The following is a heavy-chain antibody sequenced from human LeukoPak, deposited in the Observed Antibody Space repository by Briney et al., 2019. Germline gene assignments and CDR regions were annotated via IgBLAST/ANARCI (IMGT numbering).Heavy chain of an antibody. CDR3: ARDGHGVPLDY. Sequence: GGSLRLSCAASGLSFSSYAMHWVRLAPGKGLEWVAVISYDGTEKYYGDSVKGRFTISRDNSKNTLYLQMNSLRAEDTALYYCARDGHGVPLDYWGQGTLVTVSP. CDR1: GLSFSSYA. D-gene: IGHD4-17*01. CDR2: ISYDGTEK. V-gene: IGHV3-30-3*01. J-gene: IGHJ4*02.